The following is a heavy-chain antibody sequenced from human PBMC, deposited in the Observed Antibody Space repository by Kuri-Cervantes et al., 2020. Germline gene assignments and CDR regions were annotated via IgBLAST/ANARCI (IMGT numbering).Heavy chain of an antibody. CDR3: ASPSKDTRQWLVRGATAEYFQH. D-gene: IGHD6-19*01. Sequence: GESLKISCAASGFTFSDYYMSWIRQAPGKGLEWVSYISSSGSTIYYADSVKGRFTISRDNAKNSLYLQMNSLRAEDTAVYYCASPSKDTRQWLVRGATAEYFQHWGQGTLVTVSS. CDR2: ISSSGSTI. J-gene: IGHJ1*01. CDR1: GFTFSDYY. V-gene: IGHV3-11*01.